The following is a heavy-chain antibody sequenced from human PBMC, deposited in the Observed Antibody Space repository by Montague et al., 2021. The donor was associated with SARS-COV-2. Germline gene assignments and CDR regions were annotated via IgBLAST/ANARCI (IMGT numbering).Heavy chain of an antibody. Sequence: PALVKPTQTLTLTCTFSGFSLSASGVGVGWIRQPPGKALEWLALIYWDDDKRYSPSLKSRLTITKDTSKNQVVLTMTNMDPVDTATYYCARRTYDMLTGYDYGMDVWGQGTTVTVSS. V-gene: IGHV2-5*02. CDR2: IYWDDDK. CDR3: ARRTYDMLTGYDYGMDV. D-gene: IGHD3-9*01. CDR1: GFSLSASGVG. J-gene: IGHJ6*02.